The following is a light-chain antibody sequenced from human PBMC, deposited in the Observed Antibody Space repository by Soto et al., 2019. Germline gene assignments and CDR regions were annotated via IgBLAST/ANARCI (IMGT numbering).Light chain of an antibody. CDR2: STG. V-gene: IGLV7-43*01. Sequence: QTVVTQEPSLTVSPGGPVTLTCASSTGTVTSGYYPNWFQQKPGQAPRPLIYSTGDRHSWTPARFSGSLLGGKAALTLSGVQPEDEAEYYCLLYYLGGRFFGTGTKLTVL. CDR3: LLYYLGGRF. J-gene: IGLJ1*01. CDR1: TGTVTSGYY.